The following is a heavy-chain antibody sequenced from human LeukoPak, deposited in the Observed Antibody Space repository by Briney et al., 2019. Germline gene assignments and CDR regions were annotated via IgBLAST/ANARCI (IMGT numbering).Heavy chain of an antibody. J-gene: IGHJ4*02. D-gene: IGHD3-22*01. CDR2: IYYSGST. CDR3: ARDTYYYDSSGYYAYYFDY. Sequence: SETLSLTCTVSGGSISSGGYYWSWIRQHPGKGLEWIGYIYYSGSTNYNPSLKSRVTMSVDTSKNQFSLKLSSVTAADTAVYYCARDTYYYDSSGYYAYYFDYWGQGTLVTVSS. CDR1: GGSISSGGYY. V-gene: IGHV4-61*08.